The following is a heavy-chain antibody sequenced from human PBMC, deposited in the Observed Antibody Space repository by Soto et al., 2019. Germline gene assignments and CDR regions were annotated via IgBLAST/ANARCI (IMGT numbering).Heavy chain of an antibody. J-gene: IGHJ4*02. CDR2: ISAYNGNT. V-gene: IGHV1-18*04. CDR3: ARGDGAQVTMANY. Sequence: GASVKVSCKASGYTFTSYGISWVRQAPGQGLEWMGWISAYNGNTNYAQKLQGRFTISRDNSKNTLYLQMNSLRAEDTAVYYCARGDGAQVTMANYWGQGTLVTVSS. CDR1: GYTFTSYG. D-gene: IGHD3-10*01.